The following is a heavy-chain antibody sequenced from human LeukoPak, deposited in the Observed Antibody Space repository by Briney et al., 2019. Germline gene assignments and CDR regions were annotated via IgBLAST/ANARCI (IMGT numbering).Heavy chain of an antibody. D-gene: IGHD6-19*01. CDR3: VRALSSNSGRTYFDL. J-gene: IGHJ4*02. Sequence: GGSLRLSCAASGFTFSYHDMHWVRRAPGKGLEGVALIRYDESDLHYADSAKGRFTISRDNSKDTLELHMNSLRREDTALYFCVRALSSNSGRTYFDLWGLGTLVTVSS. CDR1: GFTFSYHD. CDR2: IRYDESDL. V-gene: IGHV3-30*02.